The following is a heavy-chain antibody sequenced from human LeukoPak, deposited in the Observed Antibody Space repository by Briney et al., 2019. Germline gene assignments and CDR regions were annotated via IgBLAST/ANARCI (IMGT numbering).Heavy chain of an antibody. CDR2: ISWNSGSI. V-gene: IGHV3-9*01. J-gene: IGHJ1*01. CDR1: GLTFDDYA. CDR3: AKGQGYSSGWYIVYFQH. Sequence: PGGSLRLSCAASGLTFDDYAMHWVRQAPGKGLEWVSGISWNSGSIGYADSVKGRFAISRDNAKNSLYLQMNSLRAEDTALYYCAKGQGYSSGWYIVYFQHWGQGTLVTVSS. D-gene: IGHD6-19*01.